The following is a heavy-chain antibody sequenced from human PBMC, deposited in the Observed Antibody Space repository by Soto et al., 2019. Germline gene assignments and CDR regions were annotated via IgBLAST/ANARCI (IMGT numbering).Heavy chain of an antibody. D-gene: IGHD2-8*02. Sequence: QVQLQQWGAGLLKPSETLSLTCAVYGGSFSGYYWTWIRQPPGTGREWIGEINHSGSTNYNPSLKSRVTISVDTSKNQFSLKLTSVTAADTAVYYGARDKITGLFDYWGQRTLVNV. CDR2: INHSGST. J-gene: IGHJ4*02. CDR1: GGSFSGYY. V-gene: IGHV4-34*01. CDR3: ARDKITGLFDY.